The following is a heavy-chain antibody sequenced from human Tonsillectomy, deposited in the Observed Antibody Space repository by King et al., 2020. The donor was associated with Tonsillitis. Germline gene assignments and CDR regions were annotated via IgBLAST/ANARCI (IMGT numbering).Heavy chain of an antibody. CDR1: GFTFSSYG. CDR3: AKNSRRAVADPLDY. CDR2: ISYDGSNK. V-gene: IGHV3-30*18. Sequence: VQLVESGGGVVQPGRSLRLSCAASGFTFSSYGMHWVRQAPGKGLEWVAVISYDGSNKYYADSVKGRFTISRDNSKNTLYLQMNSLRAEDTAVYYCAKNSRRAVADPLDYWGQGTLVTVSS. D-gene: IGHD6-19*01. J-gene: IGHJ4*02.